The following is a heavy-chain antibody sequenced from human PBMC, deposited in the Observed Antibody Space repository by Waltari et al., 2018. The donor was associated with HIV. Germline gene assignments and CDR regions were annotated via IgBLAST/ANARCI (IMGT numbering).Heavy chain of an antibody. J-gene: IGHJ4*02. D-gene: IGHD2-15*01. CDR1: AFSFTKSL. Sequence: ELPLVQSVAEVKKPWESLRISCKAAAFSFTKSLNGWVRQLPGKGLEWMGVIYAGDSDTTYSPSFQGQVTISTDKSINTAYLQWSSLKASDTAIYYCARGNMCQVLSWFDYWGQGTLVTVSS. CDR3: ARGNMCQVLSWFDY. V-gene: IGHV5-51*03. CDR2: IYAGDSDT.